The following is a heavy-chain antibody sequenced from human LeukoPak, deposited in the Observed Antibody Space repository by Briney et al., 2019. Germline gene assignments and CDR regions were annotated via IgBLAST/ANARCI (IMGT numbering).Heavy chain of an antibody. CDR3: ARAAGTFNFQH. CDR1: GYTFTSYD. J-gene: IGHJ1*01. D-gene: IGHD6-13*01. V-gene: IGHV1-8*03. Sequence: ASVKVSCKASGYTFTSYDINWVRQATGQGLEWMGWMNPNSGNTGYAQKFQGRVTITRNTSVSTAYMELSSLRSEDTAVYYCARAAGTFNFQHWGQGTLVTVSS. CDR2: MNPNSGNT.